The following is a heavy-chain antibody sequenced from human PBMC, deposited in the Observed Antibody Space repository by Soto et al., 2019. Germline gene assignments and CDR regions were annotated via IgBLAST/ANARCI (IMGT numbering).Heavy chain of an antibody. CDR2: IYYDGTT. J-gene: IGHJ6*02. D-gene: IGHD3-22*01. Sequence: ARRSLTCTVLGGSSSSGSYYWSWIRQPPGEGLEWIGAIYYDGTTYYTKSLKSRVSISVDTSKNQFSLKVNSVTAADTAVYFCARQGPNTKLVLVKHYAPDFWAQATPLTVPS. V-gene: IGHV4-39*01. CDR3: ARQGPNTKLVLVKHYAPDF. CDR1: GGSSSSGSYY.